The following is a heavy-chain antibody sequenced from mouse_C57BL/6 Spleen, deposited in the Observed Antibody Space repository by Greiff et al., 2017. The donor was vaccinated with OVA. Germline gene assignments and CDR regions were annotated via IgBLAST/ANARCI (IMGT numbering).Heavy chain of an antibody. CDR3: ARGYGSSSGWFAY. D-gene: IGHD1-1*01. CDR1: GYTFTSYW. Sequence: QVQLQQPGAELVRPGSSVKLSCKASGYTFTSYWMDWVKQRPGQGLEWIGNIYPSDSETHYNQEFKDKATLTVDKSSSTAYMQLSSLTSEDSAVYYCARGYGSSSGWFAYWGQGTLVTVSA. CDR2: IYPSDSET. V-gene: IGHV1-61*01. J-gene: IGHJ3*01.